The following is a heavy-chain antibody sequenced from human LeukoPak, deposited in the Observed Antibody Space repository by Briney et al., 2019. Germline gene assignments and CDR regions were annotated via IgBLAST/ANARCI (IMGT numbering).Heavy chain of an antibody. D-gene: IGHD3-3*01. J-gene: IGHJ5*02. CDR1: GYTFTGYY. V-gene: IGHV1-2*02. CDR2: INPNSGGT. CDR3: ARDPYDFWTPEGWFDP. Sequence: ASVKVSCKASGYTFTGYYMHWVRQAPGQGLEWMGWINPNSGGTNYAQKFQGRVTMTRETSISTAYMELSRLRSDDTAVYYCARDPYDFWTPEGWFDPWGQGTLVTVSS.